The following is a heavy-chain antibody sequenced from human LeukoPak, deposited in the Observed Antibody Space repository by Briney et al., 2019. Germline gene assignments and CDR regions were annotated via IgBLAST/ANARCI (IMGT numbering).Heavy chain of an antibody. CDR1: GFTFSRFS. J-gene: IGHJ6*03. Sequence: GGSLRLSCAGSGFTFSRFSMNWVRQAPGKGLEWISYITFSSDTIYYTDSVKGRFTTSRDNAKNSLYLQMSSLRAEDTAVYYCARVPVDFWSGSDDYLYYMDVWGKGTTVTVSS. V-gene: IGHV3-48*04. CDR3: ARVPVDFWSGSDDYLYYMDV. CDR2: ITFSSDTI. D-gene: IGHD3-3*01.